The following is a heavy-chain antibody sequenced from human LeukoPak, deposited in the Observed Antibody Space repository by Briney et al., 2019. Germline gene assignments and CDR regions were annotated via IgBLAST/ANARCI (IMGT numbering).Heavy chain of an antibody. J-gene: IGHJ4*02. Sequence: PGGSLRLSCAASGFIFSSSWMSWVRQAPGKGLESVANINENGRKMYYVDSVKGRFTISRDNAKNSLYLQMNSLRAEDTAVYYCATGGDSSSYRAFDHWGQGNLVTVSS. CDR1: GFIFSSSW. CDR2: INENGRKM. CDR3: ATGGDSSSYRAFDH. D-gene: IGHD3-22*01. V-gene: IGHV3-7*01.